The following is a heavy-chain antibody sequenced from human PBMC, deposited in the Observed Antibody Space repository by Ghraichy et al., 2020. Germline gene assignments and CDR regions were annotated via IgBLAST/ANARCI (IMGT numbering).Heavy chain of an antibody. Sequence: GGSLRLSCAASGFTFSSYGMHWVRQAPGKGLEWVAVIWYDGSNKYYADSVKGRFTISRDNSKNTLYLQMNSLRAEDTAVYYCARERGEPHHFDYWGQGTLVTVSS. CDR2: IWYDGSNK. V-gene: IGHV3-33*01. CDR3: ARERGEPHHFDY. J-gene: IGHJ4*02. CDR1: GFTFSSYG. D-gene: IGHD3-16*01.